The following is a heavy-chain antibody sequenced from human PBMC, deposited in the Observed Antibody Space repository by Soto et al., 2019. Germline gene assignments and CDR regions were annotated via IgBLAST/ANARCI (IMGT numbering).Heavy chain of an antibody. V-gene: IGHV3-30-3*01. CDR3: ARETTYVLYYYYYGMDV. Sequence: QVQLVESGGGVVQPGRSLRLSCAASGFTFSSYAMHWVRQAPGKGLGWVAVISYDGSNKYYADSVKGRFTISRDNSKNTLYLQMNSLRAEDTAVYYCARETTYVLYYYYYGMDVWGQGTTVTVSS. CDR1: GFTFSSYA. D-gene: IGHD1-1*01. J-gene: IGHJ6*02. CDR2: ISYDGSNK.